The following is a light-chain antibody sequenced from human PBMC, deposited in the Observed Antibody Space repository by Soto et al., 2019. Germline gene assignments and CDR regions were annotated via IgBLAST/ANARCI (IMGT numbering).Light chain of an antibody. Sequence: EIVLTQSPGTLSLSPGERATLSCRASQRVSSNYLAWYRLKPGRAPRLLIYGASSRATGIPDRFSGSGSGTDFTLTISGLEPADLGVYYCQQRHNWPITFGQGTRLEIK. CDR3: QQRHNWPIT. CDR1: QRVSSNY. J-gene: IGKJ5*01. V-gene: IGKV3D-20*02. CDR2: GAS.